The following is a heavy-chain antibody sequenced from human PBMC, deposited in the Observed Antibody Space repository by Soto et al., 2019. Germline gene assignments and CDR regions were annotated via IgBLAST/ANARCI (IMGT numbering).Heavy chain of an antibody. V-gene: IGHV1-69*13. Sequence: GASVKVSCKASGGTFSSYAMSWVRQAPGQGLEWMGGIIPIFGTANYAQKFQGRVTITADQSTSTTYMELSSLSSEDTAVYYCARDRDATFYDSSSLKSPGGAFDIRGQETIVTVSS. CDR3: ARDRDATFYDSSSLKSPGGAFDI. J-gene: IGHJ3*02. CDR2: IIPIFGTA. D-gene: IGHD3-22*01. CDR1: GGTFSSYA.